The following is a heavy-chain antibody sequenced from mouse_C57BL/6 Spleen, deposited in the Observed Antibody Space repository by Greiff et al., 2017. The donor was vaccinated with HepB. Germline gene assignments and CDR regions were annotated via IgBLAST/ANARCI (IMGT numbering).Heavy chain of an antibody. Sequence: QVQLQQSGAELVRPGASVKLSCKASGYTFTDYYINWVKQRPGQGLEWIARIYPGSGNTYYNEKFKGKATLTAEKSSSTAYMQLSSLTSEDSAVYFCARSSFDYWGQGTTLTVSS. CDR2: IYPGSGNT. CDR3: ARSSFDY. J-gene: IGHJ2*01. CDR1: GYTFTDYY. V-gene: IGHV1-76*01.